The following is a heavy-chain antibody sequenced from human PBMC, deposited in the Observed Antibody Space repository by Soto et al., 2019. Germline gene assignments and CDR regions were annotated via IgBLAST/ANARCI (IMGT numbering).Heavy chain of an antibody. Sequence: QLQLQESGPGLVKPSETLSLTCTVSGVSISGTSYYWGWIRQTPAKGLEWIGTIYYSGETFYNPSLKSRVTISRDTSKNHFSLNLTSVTAAVTAISYCARQGSFWGQGALVTVSS. J-gene: IGHJ1*01. CDR3: ARQGSF. CDR2: IYYSGET. D-gene: IGHD3-16*02. CDR1: GVSISGTSYY. V-gene: IGHV4-39*01.